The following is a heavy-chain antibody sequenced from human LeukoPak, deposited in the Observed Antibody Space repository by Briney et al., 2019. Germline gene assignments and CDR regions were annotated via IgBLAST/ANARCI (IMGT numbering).Heavy chain of an antibody. Sequence: PGGSLRLSCAASGFTFSTYWMTWVRQAPGKGLEWVVIIKPDGSEKYYVDSVKGRFTISRDNAESSLFLQMNGLRPEDTAVFYCARGQYTDGLSYWGQGTLVTVSS. CDR3: ARGQYTDGLSY. D-gene: IGHD5-24*01. CDR2: IKPDGSEK. V-gene: IGHV3-7*03. CDR1: GFTFSTYW. J-gene: IGHJ4*02.